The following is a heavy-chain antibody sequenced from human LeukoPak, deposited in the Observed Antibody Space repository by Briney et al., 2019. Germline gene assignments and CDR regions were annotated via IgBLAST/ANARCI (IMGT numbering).Heavy chain of an antibody. J-gene: IGHJ4*02. V-gene: IGHV3-11*01. D-gene: IGHD3-3*01. CDR3: ARERSRDFWSGYYPGDY. CDR1: GFTFSDYY. Sequence: GGSLRLSCAASGFTFSDYYMSWIRQAPGKGLEWVSHISSSGSTIYYADSVKGRFTISRDNAKNSLYLQMNSLRAEDTVVYYCARERSRDFWSGYYPGDYWGQGTLVTVSS. CDR2: ISSSGSTI.